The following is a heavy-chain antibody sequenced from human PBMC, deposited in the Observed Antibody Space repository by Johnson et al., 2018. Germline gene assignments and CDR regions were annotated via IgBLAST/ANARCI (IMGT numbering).Heavy chain of an antibody. CDR2: IYPGDSDT. Sequence: VQLVQSGAEVKKPGVSLKISCKGSGYSFTSYWIGWVRQMPGKGLEWMGIIYPGDSDTSDSPSSQGQVTISADKSTSTASLQWTSLKASDTAMYYWASQSRGMDVWGQGTTVTVSS. CDR3: ASQSRGMDV. CDR1: GYSFTSYW. J-gene: IGHJ6*02. V-gene: IGHV5-51*03.